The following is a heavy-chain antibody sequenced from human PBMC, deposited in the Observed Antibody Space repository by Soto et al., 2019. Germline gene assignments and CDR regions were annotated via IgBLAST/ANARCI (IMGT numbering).Heavy chain of an antibody. CDR3: ARGGTGTTSAYYYGMDV. J-gene: IGHJ6*02. Sequence: SETLSLTCTVSGGSISSSSYYWGWIRQPPGKGLEWIGSIYHSGSTYYNPSLKSRVTISVDTSKNQFSLKLSSVTAADTAVYYCARGGTGTTSAYYYGMDVWGQGTTVTVSS. V-gene: IGHV4-39*07. CDR2: IYHSGST. CDR1: GGSISSSSYY. D-gene: IGHD1-7*01.